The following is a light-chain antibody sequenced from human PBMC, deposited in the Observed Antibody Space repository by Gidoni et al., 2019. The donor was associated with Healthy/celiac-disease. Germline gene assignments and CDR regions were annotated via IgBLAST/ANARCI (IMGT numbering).Light chain of an antibody. CDR3: QQRSNWPRT. CDR2: DAS. V-gene: IGKV3-11*01. Sequence: EIVLTQSPATLSLSPGDRATLSCRASQSVRSYLAWYQQKPGQAPRLLIYDASNRATGIPSRFSGSGSGTDFTLTISSLEPEDFAVYYCQQRSNWPRTFGHGTKVEIK. CDR1: QSVRSY. J-gene: IGKJ2*01.